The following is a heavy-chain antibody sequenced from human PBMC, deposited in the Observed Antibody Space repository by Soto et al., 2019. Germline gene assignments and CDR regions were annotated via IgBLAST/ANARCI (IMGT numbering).Heavy chain of an antibody. CDR2: INSDGSST. CDR1: GFTFSSYW. J-gene: IGHJ4*02. CDR3: ARDFTSFDY. D-gene: IGHD3-16*01. Sequence: PGGSLRLSCAASGFTFSSYWMHWVRQAPGKGLVWVSRINSDGSSTSYADSVNGRFTISRYNAKNSLYLQMNILRAEDTAVYYCARDFTSFDYWGQGTLVTVSS. V-gene: IGHV3-74*01.